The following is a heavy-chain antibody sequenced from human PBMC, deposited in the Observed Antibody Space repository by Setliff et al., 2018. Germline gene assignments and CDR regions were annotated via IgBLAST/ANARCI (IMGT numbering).Heavy chain of an antibody. D-gene: IGHD3-10*01. J-gene: IGHJ4*02. Sequence: GGSLRLSCGASGFTYKNDWVSWVRQAPGKGLEWLASINPDGSEKYYVDSVKGRFTISRDNAKNSLSLQMNSLRTEDTAVYYCFGAGTCSYWGQGTQVTVSS. CDR3: FGAGTCSY. V-gene: IGHV3-7*01. CDR1: GFTYKNDW. CDR2: INPDGSEK.